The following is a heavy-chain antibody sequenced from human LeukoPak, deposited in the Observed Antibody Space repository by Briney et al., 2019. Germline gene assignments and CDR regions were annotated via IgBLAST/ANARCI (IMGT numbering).Heavy chain of an antibody. D-gene: IGHD3-22*01. Sequence: SETLSLTCTVSGGSISSYYWSWIRQHPGKGLEWIGYIYYSGSTNYNPSLKSRATISVDTSKNQFSLKLSSVTAADTAVYYCASPYDSSGSLFDYWGQGTLVTVSS. J-gene: IGHJ4*02. CDR3: ASPYDSSGSLFDY. CDR1: GGSISSYY. CDR2: IYYSGST. V-gene: IGHV4-59*08.